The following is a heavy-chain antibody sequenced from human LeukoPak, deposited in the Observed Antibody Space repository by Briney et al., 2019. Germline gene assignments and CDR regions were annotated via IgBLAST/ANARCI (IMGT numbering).Heavy chain of an antibody. D-gene: IGHD6-19*01. Sequence: PSETLSLTCTVSGGSISSSTYYWGWIRQSPGKGLEWIGSISYTGTTYYKSSPKSRVTISVDTSKNQFSLNLSSVTAADTAVYYCARQKGGVAGLKYYFDYWGQGTLVTVSS. V-gene: IGHV4-39*01. CDR2: ISYTGTT. CDR1: GGSISSSTYY. CDR3: ARQKGGVAGLKYYFDY. J-gene: IGHJ4*02.